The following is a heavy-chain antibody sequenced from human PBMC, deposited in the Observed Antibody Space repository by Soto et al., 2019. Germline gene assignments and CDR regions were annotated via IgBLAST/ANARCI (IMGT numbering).Heavy chain of an antibody. Sequence: QVQLVESGGGLVKPGGSLRLSCAASGFTFSDYYMSWIRQAPGKGLEWVSYISSSSSYTNYADSVKGRFTISRDNAKNSLYLQMNSLRAEDTAVYYCARDEYSSSAGVYDFDYWGQGTLVTVSS. J-gene: IGHJ4*02. V-gene: IGHV3-11*06. D-gene: IGHD6-6*01. CDR1: GFTFSDYY. CDR2: ISSSSSYT. CDR3: ARDEYSSSAGVYDFDY.